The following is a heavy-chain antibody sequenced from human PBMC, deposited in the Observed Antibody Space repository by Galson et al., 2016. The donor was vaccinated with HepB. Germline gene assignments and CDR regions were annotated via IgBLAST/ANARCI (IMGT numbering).Heavy chain of an antibody. J-gene: IGHJ2*01. CDR1: GFTFSNYA. CDR2: IWYDGSSK. Sequence: SLRLSCAASGFTFSNYAMHWVRQAPGKGLEWVAVIWYDGSSKYYIDSVKGRFTISRDDAKNTLYLQMNTLRVEDTAVYYCTRETRWYFDLWGRGTLLTVSS. CDR3: TRETRWYFDL. V-gene: IGHV3-33*01.